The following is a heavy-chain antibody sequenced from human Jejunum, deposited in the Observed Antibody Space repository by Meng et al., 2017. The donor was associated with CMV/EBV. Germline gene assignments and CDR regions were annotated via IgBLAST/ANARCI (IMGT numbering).Heavy chain of an antibody. CDR1: GFTFSNAW. J-gene: IGHJ4*02. Sequence: VQLVESGGGLVKPGGSLRLSCAGSGFTFSNAWMHWVRQAPGKGLVWVARINPDGSNTAYADSVKGRFTISRDNAKNTLYLQMDSLRAEDTALYYCTRDGPGGYLDYWGQGTLVTVSS. CDR3: TRDGPGGYLDY. D-gene: IGHD3-22*01. V-gene: IGHV3-74*03. CDR2: INPDGSNT.